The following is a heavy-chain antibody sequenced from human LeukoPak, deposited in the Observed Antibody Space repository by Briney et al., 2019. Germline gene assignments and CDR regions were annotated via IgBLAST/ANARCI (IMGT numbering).Heavy chain of an antibody. V-gene: IGHV3-23*01. Sequence: SGGSLRLSCAASGFTFSTYAMSWVRQAPGKGLEWVSSIGGSGDTTYYADAVKGRFTISRDNSKNSLSLQMTSLRAEDTAVYYCARDRLATLNSAAFDIWGQGTMVTVSS. J-gene: IGHJ3*02. D-gene: IGHD5-12*01. CDR1: GFTFSTYA. CDR2: IGGSGDTT. CDR3: ARDRLATLNSAAFDI.